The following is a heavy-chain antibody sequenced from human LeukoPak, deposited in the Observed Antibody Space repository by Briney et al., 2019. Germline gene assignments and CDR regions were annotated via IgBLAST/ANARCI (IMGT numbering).Heavy chain of an antibody. J-gene: IGHJ4*02. V-gene: IGHV3-21*01. Sequence: GGSLRLSCAASGFTFSSFAMNWVRQAPGKGLEWVSSISSSSSYIYYADSVKGRFTISRDNAKNSLYLQMNSLRAEDPAVYYCARDGIAVATLDYWGQGTLVTVSS. CDR1: GFTFSSFA. D-gene: IGHD6-19*01. CDR3: ARDGIAVATLDY. CDR2: ISSSSSYI.